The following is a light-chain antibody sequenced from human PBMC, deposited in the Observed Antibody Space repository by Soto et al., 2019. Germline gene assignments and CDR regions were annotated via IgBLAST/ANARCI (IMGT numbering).Light chain of an antibody. CDR1: QSLGSTF. J-gene: IGKJ4*01. CDR3: QQYGRLPLS. Sequence: EILLTQSPGTLSLSPGDRATLSCRASQSLGSTFLAWYQQKSGQSPRLLIYGASDRATDVPDRFSGSGSGADFTLTISRLEPEVFAVYFCQQYGRLPLSFGGGTKVEIK. V-gene: IGKV3-20*01. CDR2: GAS.